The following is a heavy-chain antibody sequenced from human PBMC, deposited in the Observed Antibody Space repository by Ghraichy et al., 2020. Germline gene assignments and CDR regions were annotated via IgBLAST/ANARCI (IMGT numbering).Heavy chain of an antibody. CDR2: VAYDGSYE. D-gene: IGHD2-21*02. V-gene: IGHV3-33*01. J-gene: IGHJ4*02. Sequence: GGSLRLSCAASGFTFSGNGMHWVRQAPGKGLEWVALVAYDGSYENYADSVKGRFTISRDNSKNTLYLQMNSLRADDTAVYYCARFTGGDSDGSFDYWGQGTLVTVPP. CDR1: GFTFSGNG. CDR3: ARFTGGDSDGSFDY.